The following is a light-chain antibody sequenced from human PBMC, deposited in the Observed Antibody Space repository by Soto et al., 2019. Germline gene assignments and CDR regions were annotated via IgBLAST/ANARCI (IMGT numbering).Light chain of an antibody. CDR2: GAS. V-gene: IGKV3-20*01. CDR1: QSVSSSY. CDR3: QQYGSSPFT. J-gene: IGKJ5*01. Sequence: VLTQSPATLSLSPGERATLSCRASQSVSSSYLAWYQQKPGQAPRLLIYGASSRATGIPDRFSGSGSGTDFTLTISRLEPEDFAVYYCQQYGSSPFTFGQGTRLEIK.